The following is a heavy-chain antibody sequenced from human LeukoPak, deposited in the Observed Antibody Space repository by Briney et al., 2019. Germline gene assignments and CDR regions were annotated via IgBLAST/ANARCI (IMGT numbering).Heavy chain of an antibody. D-gene: IGHD3-22*01. J-gene: IGHJ3*02. CDR1: GYTFTSYD. CDR2: MNPNSGNT. CDR3: ARGWSPVTMIVVVVDAFDI. Sequence: ASVKVSCKASGYTFTSYDINWVRQATGQGLEWMGWMNPNSGNTGYAQKFQGRVTMTRNTSISTAYMELSSLRSEDTAVYYCARGWSPVTMIVVVVDAFDIWGQGTMVTVSS. V-gene: IGHV1-8*01.